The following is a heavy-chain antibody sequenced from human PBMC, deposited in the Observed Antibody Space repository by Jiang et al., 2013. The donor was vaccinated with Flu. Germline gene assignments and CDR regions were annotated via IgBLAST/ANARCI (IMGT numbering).Heavy chain of an antibody. CDR2: IFSNDEK. J-gene: IGHJ4*02. D-gene: IGHD3-22*01. CDR3: ARIRQITVIVVVSYYFDY. V-gene: IGHV2-26*01. Sequence: KPTQTLTLTCTVSGFSLSNARMGVSWIRQPPGKALEWLAHIFSNDEKSYSTSLKSRLTISKDTSKSQVVLTMANMDPVDTATYYCARIRQITVIVVVSYYFDYWGQGTLVTVSS. CDR1: GFSLSNARMG.